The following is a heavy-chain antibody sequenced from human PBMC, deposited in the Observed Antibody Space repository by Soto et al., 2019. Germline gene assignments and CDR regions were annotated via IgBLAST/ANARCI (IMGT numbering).Heavy chain of an antibody. CDR1: GFSVSSNY. CDR2: HYSGGST. CDR3: ACHRHLRGTVVATSPLDT. D-gene: IGHD2-15*01. J-gene: IGHJ5*02. Sequence: GGSLRLSCAISGFSVSSNYLSWVRQAPGKGLEWVSVHYSGGSTYYADSVQGRFTISRDKSNNTLYLQMRRVRAEDTAVYFCACHRHLRGTVVATSPLDTWGQGTQGTVSS. V-gene: IGHV3-53*01.